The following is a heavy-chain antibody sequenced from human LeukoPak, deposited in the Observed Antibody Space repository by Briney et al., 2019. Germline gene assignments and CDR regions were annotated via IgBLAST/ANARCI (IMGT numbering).Heavy chain of an antibody. J-gene: IGHJ3*02. Sequence: SETLSLTCTVSGGSVSSTSYYWGWIRQPPGKGLEWIGTISYSGSTYYNPSPKSRVTISVDTSKNHFSLKLTSVTAADTAVFYCARHSDAFPIWGQGTMVTVSS. CDR2: ISYSGST. CDR3: ARHSDAFPI. V-gene: IGHV4-39*01. CDR1: GGSVSSTSYY.